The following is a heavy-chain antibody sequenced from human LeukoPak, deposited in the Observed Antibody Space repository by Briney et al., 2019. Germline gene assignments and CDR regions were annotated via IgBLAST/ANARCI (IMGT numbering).Heavy chain of an antibody. V-gene: IGHV3-7*01. J-gene: IGHJ4*02. CDR1: GFTFSSYS. D-gene: IGHD3-22*01. CDR3: AVITMIVVAHPGYFDY. Sequence: GGSLRLSCAASGFTFSSYSMNWVRQAPGKGLEWVANIKQDGSEKYYVDSVKGRFTISRDNAKNSLYLQMNSLRAEDTAVYYCAVITMIVVAHPGYFDYWGQGTLVTVSS. CDR2: IKQDGSEK.